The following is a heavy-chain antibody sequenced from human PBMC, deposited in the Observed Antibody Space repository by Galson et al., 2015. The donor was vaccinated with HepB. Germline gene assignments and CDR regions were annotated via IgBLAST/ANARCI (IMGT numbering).Heavy chain of an antibody. J-gene: IGHJ4*02. CDR1: GFTFSVYT. D-gene: IGHD4-23*01. V-gene: IGHV3-21*01. Sequence: SLRLSCAASGFTFSVYTMNWVRQAPGKGLEWVSSIGSSSSYIYYADSVKGRFTISRDNAKNSLYLQMNSLRAEDTALYYCALDGGNSGIDYWGQGTLVTVSS. CDR2: IGSSSSYI. CDR3: ALDGGNSGIDY.